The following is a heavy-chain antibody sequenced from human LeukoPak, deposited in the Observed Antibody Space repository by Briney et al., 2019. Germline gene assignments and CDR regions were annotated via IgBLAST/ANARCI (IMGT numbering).Heavy chain of an antibody. V-gene: IGHV3-30-3*01. Sequence: GRSLRLSCAASGFTFSSYAMHWVRQAPGKGLEWVAVISYDGSNKYYADSVKGRFTISRDNSKNTLYLQMNSLRAEDTAVYYCARDKEDYYDSSPLGYWGQGTLVTVSS. CDR1: GFTFSSYA. J-gene: IGHJ4*02. D-gene: IGHD3-22*01. CDR2: ISYDGSNK. CDR3: ARDKEDYYDSSPLGY.